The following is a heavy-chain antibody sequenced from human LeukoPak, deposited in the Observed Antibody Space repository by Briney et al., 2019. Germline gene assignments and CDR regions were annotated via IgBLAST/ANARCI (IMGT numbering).Heavy chain of an antibody. Sequence: SETLSLTYTVSGGSISSGGYYWSWIRQHPGKGLEWIGYIYYSGSTYYNPSLKSRVTISVDTSKNQFSLKLSSVTAADTAVYYCARGPIRSGWYPKGQLYWYFDLWGRGTLVTVSS. CDR3: ARGPIRSGWYPKGQLYWYFDL. V-gene: IGHV4-31*03. CDR1: GGSISSGGYY. D-gene: IGHD6-19*01. CDR2: IYYSGST. J-gene: IGHJ2*01.